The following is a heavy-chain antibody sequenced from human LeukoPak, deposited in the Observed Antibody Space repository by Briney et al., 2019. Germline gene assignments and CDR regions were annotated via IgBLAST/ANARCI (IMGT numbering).Heavy chain of an antibody. V-gene: IGHV3-23*01. D-gene: IGHD3-22*01. Sequence: PGGSLRLSCAASGFTFSSYAMSWVRQAPGKGLEWVSAASSSGDTTYYADSVKGRFTISRDNSKNTMFLQMNSLRAVDTAVYFCAKAGDGSYYDSRGYYFDFWGQGTLVTVSS. CDR1: GFTFSSYA. J-gene: IGHJ4*02. CDR3: AKAGDGSYYDSRGYYFDF. CDR2: ASSSGDTT.